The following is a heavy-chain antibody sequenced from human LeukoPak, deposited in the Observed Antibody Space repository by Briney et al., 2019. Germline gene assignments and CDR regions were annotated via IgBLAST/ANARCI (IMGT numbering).Heavy chain of an antibody. Sequence: GGSLRLSCAASGFTFSRDWMSWVRQAPGRGLEWVADINEDGTTIYYVNSVKGRFTISRDNGKNSLSLQLNTLRAGDTAVYYCARWSYVSGTWFLDYWGQGTLVTVSS. D-gene: IGHD3-10*01. J-gene: IGHJ4*02. CDR3: ARWSYVSGTWFLDY. V-gene: IGHV3-7*05. CDR2: INEDGTTI. CDR1: GFTFSRDW.